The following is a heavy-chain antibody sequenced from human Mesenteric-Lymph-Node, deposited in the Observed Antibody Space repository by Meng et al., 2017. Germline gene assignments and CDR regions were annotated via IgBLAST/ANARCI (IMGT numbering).Heavy chain of an antibody. D-gene: IGHD4-17*01. J-gene: IGHJ6*02. V-gene: IGHV1-2*02. CDR3: ARGMSGDYGSWWSGRNYGMDV. CDR2: INPNRDGT. CDR1: GYTFTGYY. Sequence: ASVKVSCKASGYTFTGYYIYWVRQAPGQGLEWRGWINPNRDGTNFAQKFQGRVTMTRDTSITTAYMELSSLRSDDTAVYYCARGMSGDYGSWWSGRNYGMDVWGQGTMVTVSS.